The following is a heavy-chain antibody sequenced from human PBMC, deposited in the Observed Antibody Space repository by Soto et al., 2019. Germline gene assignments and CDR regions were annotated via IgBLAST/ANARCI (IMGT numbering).Heavy chain of an antibody. CDR1: GYTFTSYG. J-gene: IGHJ6*02. CDR2: ISAYNGNT. CDR3: ARVGELERLYYYYYYGMDV. D-gene: IGHD1-1*01. Sequence: QVQLVQSGAEVKKPGASVKVSCKASGYTFTSYGISWVRQAPGQGLEWMGWISAYNGNTNYAQKLQGRVTMTTDTXXSXAXXGLRSLRSDDTAVYYCARVGELERLYYYYYYGMDVWGQGTTVTVSS. V-gene: IGHV1-18*01.